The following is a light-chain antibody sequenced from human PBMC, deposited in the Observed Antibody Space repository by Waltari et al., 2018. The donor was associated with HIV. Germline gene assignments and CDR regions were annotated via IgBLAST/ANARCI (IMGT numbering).Light chain of an antibody. V-gene: IGLV2-23*02. CDR2: EVT. CDR3: CSCPRSGIRYV. CDR1: SSNVGSDDL. J-gene: IGLJ1*01. Sequence: QSALTQPASVSGSPGQAITISCTGTSSNVGSDDLVSWYPQHPGEAPKLIIYEVTKRPSGVSNRFSGSKSGTTASLTISGRQAEDEADYYCCSCPRSGIRYVFGTGTKVTVL.